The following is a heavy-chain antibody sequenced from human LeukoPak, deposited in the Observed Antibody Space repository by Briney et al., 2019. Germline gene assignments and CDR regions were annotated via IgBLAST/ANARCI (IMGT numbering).Heavy chain of an antibody. Sequence: GGSLRLSCAASGFTFSSYWMHWVRQAPGKGLVWVSRINSDGSSTSYADSVKGRFTISRDNAKNTLYLQMNSLRAEDTAVCYCARDVYSSGYYHFDYWGQGTLVTVSS. J-gene: IGHJ4*02. CDR2: INSDGSST. CDR3: ARDVYSSGYYHFDY. V-gene: IGHV3-74*01. D-gene: IGHD3-22*01. CDR1: GFTFSSYW.